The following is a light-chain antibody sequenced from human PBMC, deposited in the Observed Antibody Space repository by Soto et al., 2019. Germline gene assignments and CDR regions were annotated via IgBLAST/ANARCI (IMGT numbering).Light chain of an antibody. CDR1: SSDVGGYNY. Sequence: QSVLTQSASVSGSPGQSITISCTGTSSDVGGYNYVSWYQQHPGKAPKLMIYDVSNRPSGVSNRFSGSKSGNTASLTISGLQAEDEADYYCSSYTSSSTLWVFGTGTRSPS. V-gene: IGLV2-14*01. J-gene: IGLJ1*01. CDR3: SSYTSSSTLWV. CDR2: DVS.